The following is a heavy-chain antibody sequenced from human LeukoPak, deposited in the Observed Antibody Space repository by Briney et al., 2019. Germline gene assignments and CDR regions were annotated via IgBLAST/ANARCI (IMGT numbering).Heavy chain of an antibody. Sequence: PSETLSLTCTVSGGSISGYYWSWIRQPPGKGLEWIGYIYYSGSTNYNPSLKSRVTISVDTSKNQFSLNLSSVTAADTAVYYCARGGGYSGYDFGYWGQGTLVTVSS. D-gene: IGHD5-12*01. J-gene: IGHJ4*02. CDR1: GGSISGYY. CDR2: IYYSGST. CDR3: ARGGGYSGYDFGY. V-gene: IGHV4-59*01.